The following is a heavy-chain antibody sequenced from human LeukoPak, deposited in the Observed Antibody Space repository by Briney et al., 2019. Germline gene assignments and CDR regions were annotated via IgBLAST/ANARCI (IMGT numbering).Heavy chain of an antibody. D-gene: IGHD3-3*01. CDR1: GFTFSNAW. CDR2: IKSKTDGGTK. Sequence: PGGSLRLSCAASGFTFSNAWMSWVRQAPGKGLEWVGRIKSKTDGGTKDYAAPVKGRFTISIDDSKNTLYLQMNSLKTEDTAVYYCTVRLGNQLRFLEWLLDYWGQGTLVTVSS. V-gene: IGHV3-15*01. CDR3: TVRLGNQLRFLEWLLDY. J-gene: IGHJ4*02.